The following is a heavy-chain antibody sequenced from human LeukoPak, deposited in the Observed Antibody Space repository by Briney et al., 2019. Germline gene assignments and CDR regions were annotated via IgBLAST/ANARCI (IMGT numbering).Heavy chain of an antibody. Sequence: GGSLRLSCAASGFTFSSYWMHWVRQAPGKGLVWVSRINTDGSSTSYADSVKGRFTISRDNAKNTLYLQMNSLRAEDTAVYYCARDKAVAGTGGMDVWGQGTTVTVSS. CDR3: ARDKAVAGTGGMDV. CDR2: INTDGSST. CDR1: GFTFSSYW. J-gene: IGHJ6*02. V-gene: IGHV3-74*01. D-gene: IGHD6-19*01.